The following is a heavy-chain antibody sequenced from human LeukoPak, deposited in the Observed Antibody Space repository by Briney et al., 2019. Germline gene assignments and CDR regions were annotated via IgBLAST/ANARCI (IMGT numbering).Heavy chain of an antibody. V-gene: IGHV4-39*07. Sequence: PSETLSLTCTVSGGSIRSSTYYWGWIRQPPGKGLEWIGNIYYSGSAYYNPSLKSRVTISVDTSKNQFSLKLSSVTAADTAVYYCARDYDYVWGSYRHNWFDPWGQGTLVTVSS. J-gene: IGHJ5*02. CDR2: IYYSGSA. CDR3: ARDYDYVWGSYRHNWFDP. D-gene: IGHD3-16*02. CDR1: GGSIRSSTYY.